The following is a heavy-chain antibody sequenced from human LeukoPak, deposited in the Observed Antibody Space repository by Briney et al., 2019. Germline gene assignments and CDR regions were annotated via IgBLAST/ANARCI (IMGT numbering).Heavy chain of an antibody. Sequence: PGGSLRLSCAASGFTFSSYAMSWVRQPPGKGLEWIGEINHSGSTNYNPSLKSRVTISVDTSKNQFSLKLSSVTAADTAVYYCARRKLRFLEWLLGGYFGYWGQGTLVTVSS. V-gene: IGHV4-34*01. J-gene: IGHJ4*02. CDR3: ARRKLRFLEWLLGGYFGY. CDR2: INHSGST. CDR1: GFTFSSYA. D-gene: IGHD3-3*01.